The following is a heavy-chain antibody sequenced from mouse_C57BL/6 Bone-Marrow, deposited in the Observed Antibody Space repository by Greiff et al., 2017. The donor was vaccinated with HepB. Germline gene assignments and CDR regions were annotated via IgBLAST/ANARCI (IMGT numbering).Heavy chain of an antibody. CDR1: GYTFTSYG. J-gene: IGHJ3*01. CDR2: IYPRSGNT. Sequence: VQLQESGAELARPGASVKLSCKASGYTFTSYGISWVKQRTGQGLEWIGEIYPRSGNTYYNEKFKGKATLTADKSSSTAYMELRSLTTEDSAVYVCERGDYSTYVEEFAYWGQGTLVTVSA. D-gene: IGHD2-5*01. CDR3: ERGDYSTYVEEFAY. V-gene: IGHV1-81*01.